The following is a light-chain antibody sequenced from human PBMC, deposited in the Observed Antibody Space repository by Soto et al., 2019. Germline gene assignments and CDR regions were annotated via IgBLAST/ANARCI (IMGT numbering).Light chain of an antibody. CDR1: SSNIGGNS. CDR2: DDN. Sequence: QEVTISCSGSSSNIGGNSVSWYQQLPGTAPKLLIYDDNKRPSGIPDRFSGSKSGTSATLGITGFQTGDEADYYCGSWDSSLSAYVFGTATKVTVL. CDR3: GSWDSSLSAYV. V-gene: IGLV1-51*01. J-gene: IGLJ1*01.